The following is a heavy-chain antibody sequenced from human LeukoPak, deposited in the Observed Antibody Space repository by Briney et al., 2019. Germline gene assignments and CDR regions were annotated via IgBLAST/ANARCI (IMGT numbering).Heavy chain of an antibody. CDR2: ISSSGSTI. D-gene: IGHD6-6*01. CDR3: ARIAARDHYYSYYMDV. Sequence: LSLTCAVYGGSFSGYYWSWIRQAPGKGLEWVSYISSSGSTIYYADSVKGRFTISRDNAKNSLYLQMNSLRAEDTAVYYCARIAARDHYYSYYMDVWGKGTTVTVSS. CDR1: GGSFSGYY. J-gene: IGHJ6*03. V-gene: IGHV3-11*04.